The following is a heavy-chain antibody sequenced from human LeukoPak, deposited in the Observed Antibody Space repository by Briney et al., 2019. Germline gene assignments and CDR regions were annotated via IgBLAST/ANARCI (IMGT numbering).Heavy chain of an antibody. CDR1: GYTFTGQY. V-gene: IGHV1-2*02. CDR2: INPNSGGT. J-gene: IGHJ4*02. CDR3: ARGYALYSGRYIDFDY. D-gene: IGHD1-26*01. Sequence: ASVKVSCKASGYTFTGQYIHWVRQAPGQGLEWMGWINPNSGGTNYAQKFQGRVTMTRDTSISTAYMELSRLRSDDTAVYYCARGYALYSGRYIDFDYWGQGTLVTVSS.